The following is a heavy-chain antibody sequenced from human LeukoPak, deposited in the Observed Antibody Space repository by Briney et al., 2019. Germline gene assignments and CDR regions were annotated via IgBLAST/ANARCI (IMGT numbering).Heavy chain of an antibody. CDR3: ARDSLIWSGYSYYYYYYYIDV. Sequence: PGGPLRLSCAASGFTFSSYAMHWVRQAPGKGLEYVSAISSNGGSTYYTNSVKGRFTISRDNSKNTLYLQMGSLRAEDMAVYYCARDSLIWSGYSYYYYYYYIDVWGKGTTVTVSS. J-gene: IGHJ6*03. CDR1: GFTFSSYA. D-gene: IGHD3-3*01. V-gene: IGHV3-64*01. CDR2: ISSNGGST.